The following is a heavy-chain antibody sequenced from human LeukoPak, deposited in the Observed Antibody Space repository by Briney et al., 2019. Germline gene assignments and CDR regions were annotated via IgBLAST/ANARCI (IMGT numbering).Heavy chain of an antibody. V-gene: IGHV3-23*01. CDR1: GFTFRSYA. CDR2: MSRSGTST. CDR3: AKDPNGDYVGAFDS. J-gene: IGHJ3*02. Sequence: GGSLRLSCSASGFTFRSYAMTWVRQSPGKGLEWVSVMSRSGTSTYYADSVKGRFTISRDNSKNTLYLQMNNLRAEDTSVYYCAKDPNGDYVGAFDSWGQGTMVTVSS. D-gene: IGHD4-17*01.